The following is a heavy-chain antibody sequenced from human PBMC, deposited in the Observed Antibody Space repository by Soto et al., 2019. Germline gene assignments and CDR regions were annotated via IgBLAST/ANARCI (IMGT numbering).Heavy chain of an antibody. J-gene: IGHJ4*02. D-gene: IGHD4-17*01. CDR1: GASVSSNSYY. Sequence: SETLSLTCIVSGASVSSNSYYWTWIRQPPGKGLEWIGYTDYSGSTKYNPSLKSRVTISVDTSKNQFSLKVSSVTASDTAVYFCVSQRTTVPTQAYFDYWGPGALVTVSS. CDR2: TDYSGST. V-gene: IGHV4-61*01. CDR3: VSQRTTVPTQAYFDY.